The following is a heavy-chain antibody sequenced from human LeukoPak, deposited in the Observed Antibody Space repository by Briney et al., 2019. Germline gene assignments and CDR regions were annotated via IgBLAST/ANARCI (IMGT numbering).Heavy chain of an antibody. J-gene: IGHJ3*02. D-gene: IGHD4-17*01. CDR1: GFTVSSNY. CDR3: AREATVSQGAFDI. Sequence: GGSLRLSCAASGFTVSSNYMSWVRQAPGKGLEWVSVVYSGGTTYYADSVKGRFTISRESSKKTVYLQMNSLRVEDTAVYYCAREATVSQGAFDIWGQGTMVTVSS. V-gene: IGHV3-53*01. CDR2: VYSGGTT.